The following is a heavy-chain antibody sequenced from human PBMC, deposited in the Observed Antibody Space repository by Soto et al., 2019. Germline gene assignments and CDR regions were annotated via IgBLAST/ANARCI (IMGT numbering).Heavy chain of an antibody. CDR3: ARLGIPSRGWYATYFDY. D-gene: IGHD6-19*01. CDR2: ISAYNGTP. J-gene: IGHJ4*02. CDR1: GYTFTSYG. Sequence: QVQLVQSGAEVKKPGASVKVSCKASGYTFTSYGLSWVRQAPGQGLEWLGWISAYNGTPNYAQKLQGRVTMTTDTSTSTAYRELRSLRSDNTDVYDCARLGIPSRGWYATYFDYRGQETLLNVSS. V-gene: IGHV1-18*01.